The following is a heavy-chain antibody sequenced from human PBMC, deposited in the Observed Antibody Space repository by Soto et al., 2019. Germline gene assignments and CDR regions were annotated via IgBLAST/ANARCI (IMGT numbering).Heavy chain of an antibody. J-gene: IGHJ4*02. D-gene: IGHD5-18*01. V-gene: IGHV3-74*01. Sequence: EVQLVESGGGLVQPGGSLRLSCAASGFTFSSYWMHWVRQAPGKGLVWVSRIKSDGSGTYYADSVMGRLTISRDNAKNTLYLQMNSLRAEDTAVYYCVRGDGDYNDGNGYLGRNWGQGTLVTVSS. CDR1: GFTFSSYW. CDR2: IKSDGSGT. CDR3: VRGDGDYNDGNGYLGRN.